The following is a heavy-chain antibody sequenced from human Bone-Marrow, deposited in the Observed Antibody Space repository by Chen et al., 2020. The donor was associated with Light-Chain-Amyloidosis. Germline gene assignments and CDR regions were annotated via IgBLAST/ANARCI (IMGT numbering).Heavy chain of an antibody. D-gene: IGHD5-12*01. CDR1: GYTFPNNW. CDR2: IYPDDSDA. J-gene: IGHJ4*02. CDR3: ARRRDGYNFDY. V-gene: IGHV5-51*01. Sequence: EVQLEQSGPEVKKPGESLKISCKGSGYTFPNNWIGWLRQMPGKGLEWMGVIYPDDSDARYSPSFEGQVTISADKSITTAYLQWRSLKASDTAMYYCARRRDGYNFDYWGQGTLVTVSS.